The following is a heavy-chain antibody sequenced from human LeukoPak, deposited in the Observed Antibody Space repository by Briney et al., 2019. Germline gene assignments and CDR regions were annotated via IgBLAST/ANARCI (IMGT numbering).Heavy chain of an antibody. CDR3: ASTPNYDFWSGYFGYFDC. D-gene: IGHD3-3*01. V-gene: IGHV4-59*01. J-gene: IGHJ4*02. Sequence: SETLSLTCTVSGGSISSYYWSWIRQPPGKGLEWIGYIYYSGSTNYNPSLKSRVTISVDTSKNQFSLKLSSVTAADTAVYYCASTPNYDFWSGYFGYFDCWGQGTLVTVSS. CDR1: GGSISSYY. CDR2: IYYSGST.